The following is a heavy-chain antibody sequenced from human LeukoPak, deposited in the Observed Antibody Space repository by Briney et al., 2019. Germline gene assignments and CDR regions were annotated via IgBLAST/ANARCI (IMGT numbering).Heavy chain of an antibody. V-gene: IGHV4-34*01. CDR2: INHSGST. CDR3: ARGGWPVDY. D-gene: IGHD6-19*01. Sequence: SETLSLTCAVYGGSFSGYYWSWIRQPPGKGLEWIGEINHSGSTNYNPSLKSRVTISVDRSKNQFSLKLSSVTAADTAVYYCARGGWPVDYWGQGTLVTVSS. J-gene: IGHJ4*02. CDR1: GGSFSGYY.